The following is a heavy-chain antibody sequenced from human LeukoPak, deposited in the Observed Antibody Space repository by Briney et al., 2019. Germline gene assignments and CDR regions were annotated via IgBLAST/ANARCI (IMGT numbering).Heavy chain of an antibody. CDR3: ARARGYYYYMDV. CDR1: GGSISSGDYY. Sequence: PSETLSLTCTVSGGSISSGDYYWSWIRQPPGKGLEWIGYIYYSGSTYYNPSLKGRVTISVDTSKNQFSLKLSSVTAADTAVYYCARARGYYYYMDVWGKGTTVTVSS. CDR2: IYYSGST. J-gene: IGHJ6*03. V-gene: IGHV4-30-4*08.